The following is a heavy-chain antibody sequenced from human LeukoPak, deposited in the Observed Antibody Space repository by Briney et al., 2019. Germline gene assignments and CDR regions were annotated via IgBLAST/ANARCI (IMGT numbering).Heavy chain of an antibody. CDR2: IRYDGSNK. D-gene: IGHD3-3*01. V-gene: IGHV3-30*02. Sequence: GGSLILSFSASGFTFISYVMHWVRQAPGKGLEWVAFIRYDGSNKYYADSVKGRFTVSRDNSKNTMYLQMNSLRAEDTAVYYCAKDLSKGLLYRRGMYYFDYWGQGTLVTVSS. CDR1: GFTFISYV. J-gene: IGHJ4*02. CDR3: AKDLSKGLLYRRGMYYFDY.